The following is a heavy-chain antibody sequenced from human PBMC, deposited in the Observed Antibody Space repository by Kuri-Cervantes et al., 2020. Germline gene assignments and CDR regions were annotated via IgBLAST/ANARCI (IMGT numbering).Heavy chain of an antibody. J-gene: IGHJ4*02. D-gene: IGHD3-3*01. CDR1: GFTFSSFA. Sequence: GESLKISCAASGFTFSSFAMTWVRQAPGKGLEWVSGISGSGDNTYYADFVKGRFTISRDNSKNTLYLQMNSLRAEDTAVYYRAKDRGITIFGVASFYYWGQGTLVTVSS. CDR2: ISGSGDNT. CDR3: AKDRGITIFGVASFYY. V-gene: IGHV3-23*01.